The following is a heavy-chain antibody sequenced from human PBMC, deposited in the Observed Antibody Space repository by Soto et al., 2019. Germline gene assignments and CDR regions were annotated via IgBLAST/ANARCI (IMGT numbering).Heavy chain of an antibody. J-gene: IGHJ4*02. D-gene: IGHD6-6*01. Sequence: SETLSLTCAVSGGSISSGGYSWSWIRQPPGKGLEWIGYIYHSGSTYYNPSLKSRVTISVDRPKNQFSLKLSSVTAADTAVYYCAGGIAARPLGYWGQGTLVTVS. CDR2: IYHSGST. CDR3: AGGIAARPLGY. V-gene: IGHV4-30-2*01. CDR1: GGSISSGGYS.